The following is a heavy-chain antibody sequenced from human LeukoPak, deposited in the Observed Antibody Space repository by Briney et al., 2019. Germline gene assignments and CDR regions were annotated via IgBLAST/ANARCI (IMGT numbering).Heavy chain of an antibody. D-gene: IGHD3-9*01. V-gene: IGHV3-30*04. CDR1: GFTFSNYA. Sequence: GRSLRLSCATSGFTFSNYAMYWVRQAPGKGLEWVALISYDGSNEYHADSVKGRFTISRDNSKNTVYLQMNSLRVEDTAVYSCARRYFDWGTDQIFDHWGQGNLVIVSS. J-gene: IGHJ5*02. CDR2: ISYDGSNE. CDR3: ARRYFDWGTDQIFDH.